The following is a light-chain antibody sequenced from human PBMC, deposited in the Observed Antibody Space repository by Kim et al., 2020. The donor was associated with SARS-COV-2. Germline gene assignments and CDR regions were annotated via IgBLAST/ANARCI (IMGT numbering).Light chain of an antibody. Sequence: QAVVTQEPSLTVSPGGTVTLSCGSSTGAVTSGHYPYWFQHKPGQAPRTLIYDTSNKHSWTPARFSGSLLGGKASLTLSGAQPDDEADYYCLFSYSGARVFGGGTQLTVL. CDR3: LFSYSGARV. J-gene: IGLJ3*02. CDR1: TGAVTSGHY. V-gene: IGLV7-46*01. CDR2: DTS.